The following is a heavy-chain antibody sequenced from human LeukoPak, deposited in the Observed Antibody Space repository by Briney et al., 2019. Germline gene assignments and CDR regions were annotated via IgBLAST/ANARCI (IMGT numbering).Heavy chain of an antibody. D-gene: IGHD2-15*01. J-gene: IGHJ6*03. Sequence: GGSLRLSCAASGFTVSSNYMSWVRQAPGKGLELVSVIYSGGSTYYADSVKGRFTISRDNSKNTLYLQMNSLRAEDTAVYYCARDILVVAARTYYYYMDVWGKGTTVTVSS. V-gene: IGHV3-53*01. CDR3: ARDILVVAARTYYYYMDV. CDR1: GFTVSSNY. CDR2: IYSGGST.